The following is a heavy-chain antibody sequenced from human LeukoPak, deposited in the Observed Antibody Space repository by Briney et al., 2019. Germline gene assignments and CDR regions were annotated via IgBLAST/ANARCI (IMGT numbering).Heavy chain of an antibody. D-gene: IGHD2-2*02. CDR2: INWNGGST. CDR1: GFTFSSYA. V-gene: IGHV3-20*04. J-gene: IGHJ6*03. Sequence: PGGSLRLSCAASGFTFSSYAMSWVRQAPGKGLEWVSGINWNGGSTGYADSVKGRFTISRDNAKNSLYLQMNSLRAEDTALYYCARESKPAAIPDYYYYYYMDVWGKGTTVTVSS. CDR3: ARESKPAAIPDYYYYYYMDV.